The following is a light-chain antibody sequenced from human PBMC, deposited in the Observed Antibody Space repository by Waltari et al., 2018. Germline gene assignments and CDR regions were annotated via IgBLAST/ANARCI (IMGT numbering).Light chain of an antibody. V-gene: IGLV1-47*01. CDR3: AAWDDSLRAWV. CDR1: NSKIGSNS. Sequence: QSVLIQPPSASETPGQRVTISCSGSNSKIGSNSVCWYQHPPGTAPELLIYRNTQRPSGVPDRFSGSKSDTSASLAISGLRSEDEADYYCAAWDDSLRAWVFGGGTKLTVL. CDR2: RNT. J-gene: IGLJ3*02.